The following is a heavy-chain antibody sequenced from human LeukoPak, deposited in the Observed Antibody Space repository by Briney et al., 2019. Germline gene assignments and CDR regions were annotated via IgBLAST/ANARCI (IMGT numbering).Heavy chain of an antibody. CDR3: ARAEIDYYGSGSYSIRFDP. CDR1: GYTFTTYD. CDR2: MNPNSGNT. J-gene: IGHJ5*02. Sequence: ASVNVSCMASGYTFTTYDINWVRQATGQGLEWMGWMNPNSGNTGYAQKLQGRVTMTTDTSTSTAYMELRSLRSDDTAVYYCARAEIDYYGSGSYSIRFDPWGQGTLVTVSS. D-gene: IGHD3-10*01. V-gene: IGHV1-8*01.